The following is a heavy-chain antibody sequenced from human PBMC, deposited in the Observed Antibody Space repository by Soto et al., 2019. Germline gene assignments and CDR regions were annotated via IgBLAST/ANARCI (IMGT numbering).Heavy chain of an antibody. CDR1: GFTFSNAW. CDR2: IKSKTDGGTT. CDR3: ARGRYCPDSVCREGLEFDY. D-gene: IGHD2-8*01. J-gene: IGHJ4*02. Sequence: GGSLRLSCAASGFTFSNAWMSWVRQAPGKGLEWVGRIKSKTDGGTTDYAAPVKGRFTISRDDSKDTLYLQMNSLRAEDTAVYYCARGRYCPDSVCREGLEFDYWGQGTLVTLSS. V-gene: IGHV3-15*01.